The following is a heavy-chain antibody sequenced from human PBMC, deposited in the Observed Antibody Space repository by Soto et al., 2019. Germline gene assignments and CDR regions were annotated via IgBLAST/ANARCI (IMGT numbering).Heavy chain of an antibody. J-gene: IGHJ6*02. D-gene: IGHD5-12*01. V-gene: IGHV4-4*07. CDR2: IYTSGNT. Sequence: SETLSLTCIVSGVSISNYYWSWIRQPAGKGLEWIGRIYTSGNTNYNPSLKSRVTMSLDTSKNQLSLRLTSMTAADTAVYFCARAGYSGNHSGMDVWGQGTTVTVSS. CDR3: ARAGYSGNHSGMDV. CDR1: GVSISNYY.